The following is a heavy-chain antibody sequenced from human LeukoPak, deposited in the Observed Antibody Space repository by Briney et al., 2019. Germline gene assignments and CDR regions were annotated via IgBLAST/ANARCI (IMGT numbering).Heavy chain of an antibody. J-gene: IGHJ6*02. V-gene: IGHV1-2*02. D-gene: IGHD4-17*01. CDR2: INPNSGGT. CDR1: GYSFTAYW. Sequence: RASVKVSCKPSGYSFTAYWIHWVRQAPGQGLGWLGWINPNSGGTNYVQKFQGRVTMTRDTSVSTAYLELSRLRSDDTAVYYCGLTVTYSYGMDVWGQGTTVTVSS. CDR3: GLTVTYSYGMDV.